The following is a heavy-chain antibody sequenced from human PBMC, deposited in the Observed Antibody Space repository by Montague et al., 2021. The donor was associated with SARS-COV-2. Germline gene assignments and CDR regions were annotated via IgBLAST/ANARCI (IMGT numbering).Heavy chain of an antibody. V-gene: IGHV4-59*13. J-gene: IGHJ4*02. D-gene: IGHD3-10*01. CDR2: IYYYGNT. CDR3: AKEFGSGSSNPTY. CDR1: GDSIKNYF. Sequence: SETLSLTCTVSGDSIKNYFCGWIRQPPGTGLEWIWFIYYYGNTHSNSTLSSRATISIDTSTNLFSLQLRSVSTADTAVYFCAKEFGSGSSNPTYWGQGVLVTVSS.